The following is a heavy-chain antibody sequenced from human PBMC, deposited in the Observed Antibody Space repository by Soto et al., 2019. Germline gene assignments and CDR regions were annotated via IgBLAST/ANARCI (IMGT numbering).Heavy chain of an antibody. Sequence: SVKVSCKASGYTFTSHVINWVRQAPGQGLEWMGGIIPIFGTANYAQKFQGRVTITADESTSTAYMELSSLRSEDTAVYYCASIGYCSGGSCDYWGQGTLVTVSS. J-gene: IGHJ4*02. CDR3: ASIGYCSGGSCDY. D-gene: IGHD2-15*01. V-gene: IGHV1-69*13. CDR1: GYTFTSHV. CDR2: IIPIFGTA.